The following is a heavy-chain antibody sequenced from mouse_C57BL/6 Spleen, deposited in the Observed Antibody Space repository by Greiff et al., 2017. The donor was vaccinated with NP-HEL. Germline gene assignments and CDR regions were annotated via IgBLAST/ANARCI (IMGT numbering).Heavy chain of an antibody. Sequence: VQLQQPGAELVMPGASVKLSCKASGYTFTSYWMHWVKQRPGQGLEWIGEIDPSDSYTNYNQKFKGKSTLTVDKSSSTAYMQLSSLTSEDSAVYYCARDGFITTVVATRGYAMDYWGQGTSVTVSS. CDR1: GYTFTSYW. CDR2: IDPSDSYT. CDR3: ARDGFITTVVATRGYAMDY. V-gene: IGHV1-69*01. D-gene: IGHD1-1*01. J-gene: IGHJ4*01.